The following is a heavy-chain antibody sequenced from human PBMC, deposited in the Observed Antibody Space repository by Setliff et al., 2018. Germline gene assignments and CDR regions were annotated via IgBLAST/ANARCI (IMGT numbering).Heavy chain of an antibody. CDR2: IEPDGNKK. Sequence: PGGSLRLSCVGSGFTISGYAMTWIRQAPGKGLEWVATIEPDGNKKFYLDSVKGRFTISRDNAKNSLSLQMNSLRAEDTAVYYCFGAGTCSYWGQGTLVTVSS. D-gene: IGHD3-10*01. CDR3: FGAGTCSY. J-gene: IGHJ4*02. V-gene: IGHV3-7*01. CDR1: GFTISGYA.